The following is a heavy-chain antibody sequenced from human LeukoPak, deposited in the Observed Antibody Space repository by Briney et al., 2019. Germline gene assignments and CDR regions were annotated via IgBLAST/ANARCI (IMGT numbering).Heavy chain of an antibody. CDR3: AREYNWNYPLLGWFDP. CDR1: GGTFSSYA. J-gene: IGHJ5*02. Sequence: SVKVSCKASGGTFSSYAISWVRQAPGQGLEWMGGIIPIFGTANYAQKFQGRVTITTDESTSTAYMELSSLRSEDTAVYYCAREYNWNYPLLGWFDPWAREPWSPSPQ. V-gene: IGHV1-69*05. D-gene: IGHD1-7*01. CDR2: IIPIFGTA.